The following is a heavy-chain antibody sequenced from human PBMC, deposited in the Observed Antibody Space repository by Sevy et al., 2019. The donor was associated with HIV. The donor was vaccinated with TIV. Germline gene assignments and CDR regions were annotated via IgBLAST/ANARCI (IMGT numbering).Heavy chain of an antibody. V-gene: IGHV4-59*01. CDR3: ARVATMAGTVDS. D-gene: IGHD1-1*01. J-gene: IGHJ4*02. CDR2: MYSGGST. Sequence: SETLSLTCAVYGGSFSGYYWNWIRQPPGKGLEWIGYMYSGGSTNYNPSLSSRITMSVDTSKNLFSLKLTSVTAADTAVYYCARVATMAGTVDSWGQGTLVTVSS. CDR1: GGSFSGYY.